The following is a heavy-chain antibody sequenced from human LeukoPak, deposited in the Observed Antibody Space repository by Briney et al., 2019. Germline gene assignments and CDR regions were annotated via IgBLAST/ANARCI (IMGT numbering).Heavy chain of an antibody. CDR3: TTVPPSYDVLAGYSDSDY. Sequence: GGSLRLSCEASGFTFYNTWMTWVRQVPGKGLEWVGRIKSKADGGTTDYAAPVKGRFTTSRDDSKTTLFLQMNSLRTEDTAVYYCTTVPPSYDVLAGYSDSDYWGQGTLVTVSS. D-gene: IGHD3-9*01. J-gene: IGHJ4*02. CDR2: IKSKADGGTT. V-gene: IGHV3-15*01. CDR1: GFTFYNTW.